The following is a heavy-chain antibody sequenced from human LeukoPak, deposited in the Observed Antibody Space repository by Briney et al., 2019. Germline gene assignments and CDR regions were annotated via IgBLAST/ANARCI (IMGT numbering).Heavy chain of an antibody. CDR1: GFTVSSNY. CDR3: ARDDLREYSSNWYPTPHYYYGMDV. V-gene: IGHV3-53*01. CDR2: IYSGGST. Sequence: GGSLRLSCAASGFTVSSNYMSWVRQAPGKGLEWVSVIYSGGSTYYADSVKGRFTISRDNSKNTLYLQMNSLRAEDTAVYYCARDDLREYSSNWYPTPHYYYGMDVWGQGTTVTVSS. D-gene: IGHD6-13*01. J-gene: IGHJ6*02.